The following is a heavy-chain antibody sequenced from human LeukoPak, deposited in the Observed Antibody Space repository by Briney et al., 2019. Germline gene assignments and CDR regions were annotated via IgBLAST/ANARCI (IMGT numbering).Heavy chain of an antibody. CDR2: FDPEDGET. CDR3: ATRSGTIFGVVIPFDY. Sequence: ASVKVSCKVSGYTLTELSMHWGRQAPGKGLEWMGGFDPEDGETIYAQKFQGRVTMPEDTSTDTAYMALSSLRSENTAVYYCATRSGTIFGVVIPFDYWGQGTLVTVSS. D-gene: IGHD3-3*01. V-gene: IGHV1-24*01. J-gene: IGHJ4*02. CDR1: GYTLTELS.